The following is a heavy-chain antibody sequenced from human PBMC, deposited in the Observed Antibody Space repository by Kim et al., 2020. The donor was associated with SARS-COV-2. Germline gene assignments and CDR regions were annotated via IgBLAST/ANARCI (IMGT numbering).Heavy chain of an antibody. CDR2: IYYSGST. D-gene: IGHD5-12*01. CDR3: ARLPMATITWYFDY. Sequence: SETLSLTCTVSGGSISSSSYYWGWIRQPPGKGLEWIGTIYYSGSTYYTPSLKSRVTISVDTSKNQFSLKLSSVTAADTAVYYCARLPMATITWYFDYWGQGTLVTVSS. V-gene: IGHV4-39*01. CDR1: GGSISSSSYY. J-gene: IGHJ4*02.